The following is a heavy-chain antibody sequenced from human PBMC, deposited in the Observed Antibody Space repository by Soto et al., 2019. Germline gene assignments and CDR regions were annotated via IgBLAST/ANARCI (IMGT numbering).Heavy chain of an antibody. V-gene: IGHV4-34*01. CDR3: ARGRSYCSGGSCYLSGFDY. J-gene: IGHJ4*02. D-gene: IGHD2-15*01. CDR1: GGSFSGYY. CDR2: INHSGST. Sequence: QVQLQQWGAGLLKPSETLSLTCAVYGGSFSGYYWSWIRQPPGKGLEWIGEINHSGSTNYNPSLKCRVTISVDTSKNQFSLKLSSVTAADTAVYYCARGRSYCSGGSCYLSGFDYWGQGTLVTVSS.